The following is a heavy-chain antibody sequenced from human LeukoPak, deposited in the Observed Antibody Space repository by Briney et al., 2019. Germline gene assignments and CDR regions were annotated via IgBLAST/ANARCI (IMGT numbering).Heavy chain of an antibody. Sequence: SVKASCKASGGTFSSYAISWVRQAPGQGLEWMGGIIPIFGTANYAQKFQGRVTITADESTSTAYMELSSLRSEDTAVYYCARVPMPLTLSNWFYRWGQGTLVTVSS. V-gene: IGHV1-69*01. J-gene: IGHJ5*02. D-gene: IGHD2-2*01. CDR3: ARVPMPLTLSNWFYR. CDR2: IIPIFGTA. CDR1: GGTFSSYA.